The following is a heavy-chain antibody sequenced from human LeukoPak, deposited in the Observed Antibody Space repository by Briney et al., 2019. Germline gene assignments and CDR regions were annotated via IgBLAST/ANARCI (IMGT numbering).Heavy chain of an antibody. J-gene: IGHJ4*02. CDR1: GFTFSSYS. Sequence: GGSLRLSCAASGFTFSSYSMNWVRQAPGKGLDWVSYISSTGTTMYYADSVKGRFTISRDNSKNTVYLQMNSLRAEDTAVYYCARGETSSYDYWGQGTLVTVSS. V-gene: IGHV3-48*01. CDR2: ISSTGTTM. CDR3: ARGETSSYDY. D-gene: IGHD2-2*01.